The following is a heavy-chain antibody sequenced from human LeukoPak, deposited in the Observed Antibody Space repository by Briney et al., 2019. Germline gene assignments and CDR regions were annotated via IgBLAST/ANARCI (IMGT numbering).Heavy chain of an antibody. V-gene: IGHV4-59*01. Sequence: SETLSLTCTVSGDSISDSYWTWIRQPPGEGLEYIGYIYYTGSTTYSPSLRGRVTISLDKSKSRFSLKLNSVTTADTAVYFCAKGTEGYLEREHWGQGALVTVSS. CDR2: IYYTGST. CDR3: AKGTEGYLEREH. CDR1: GDSISDSY. D-gene: IGHD2-15*01. J-gene: IGHJ4*02.